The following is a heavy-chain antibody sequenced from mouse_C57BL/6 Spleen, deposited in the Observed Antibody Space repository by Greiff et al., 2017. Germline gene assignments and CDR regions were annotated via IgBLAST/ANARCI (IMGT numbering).Heavy chain of an antibody. CDR3: AREDYYGSSPWLAY. Sequence: VQLQQSGAELVKPGASVKISCKASGYAFSSYWMNWVKQRPGKGLEWIGQIYPGDGDTNYNGKFKGKATLTADKSSSTAYMQLSSLTSEDSAVYFCAREDYYGSSPWLAYWGQGTLVTVSA. V-gene: IGHV1-80*01. D-gene: IGHD1-1*01. CDR2: IYPGDGDT. CDR1: GYAFSSYW. J-gene: IGHJ3*01.